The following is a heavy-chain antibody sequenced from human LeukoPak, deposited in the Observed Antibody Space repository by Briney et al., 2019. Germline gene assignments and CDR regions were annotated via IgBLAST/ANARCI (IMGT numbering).Heavy chain of an antibody. V-gene: IGHV3-53*01. Sequence: GGSLRLSCAASGFTVGSNYMAWVRQAPGKGLEWVSVIYSGGTIHYADSVKGRFTISRDNSKNTLYLQMNSLRAEDTAVYYCAREGSYDGSTMWYFDYWGQGTLVTVSS. CDR1: GFTVGSNY. D-gene: IGHD3-22*01. CDR3: AREGSYDGSTMWYFDY. CDR2: IYSGGTI. J-gene: IGHJ4*02.